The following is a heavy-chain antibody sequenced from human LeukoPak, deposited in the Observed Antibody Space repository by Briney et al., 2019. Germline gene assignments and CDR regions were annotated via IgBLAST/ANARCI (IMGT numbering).Heavy chain of an antibody. CDR2: INHSGST. D-gene: IGHD3-3*01. V-gene: IGHV4-34*01. J-gene: IGHJ5*02. Sequence: PSETLSLTCAVYGGSFSGYYWSWIRQPPGKGLEWIGEINHSGSTNYNPSLKSRVTISVDTSKNQFSLKLSSVTAADTAVYYCARTLWSGYYTSKRYNWFDPWGQGTLVTVSS. CDR3: ARTLWSGYYTSKRYNWFDP. CDR1: GGSFSGYY.